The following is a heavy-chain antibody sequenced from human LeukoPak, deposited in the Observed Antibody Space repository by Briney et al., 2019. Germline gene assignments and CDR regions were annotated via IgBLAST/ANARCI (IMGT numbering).Heavy chain of an antibody. D-gene: IGHD3-22*01. CDR1: AGSISSYY. Sequence: PSETLSLTCTVSAGSISSYYWSWLRQPPGKGLEWIGYIYYSGSTNYNPSLKSRVTISVDTSKNRFSLKLSSVTAADTAVYYCASPYDGAFDIWGQGTMVTVSS. V-gene: IGHV4-59*01. CDR3: ASPYDGAFDI. J-gene: IGHJ3*02. CDR2: IYYSGST.